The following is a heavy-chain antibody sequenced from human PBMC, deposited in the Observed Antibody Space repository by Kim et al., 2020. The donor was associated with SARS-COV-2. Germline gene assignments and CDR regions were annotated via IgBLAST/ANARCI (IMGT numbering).Heavy chain of an antibody. CDR2: ISGSGGST. Sequence: GGSLRLSCAASGFTFSSYAMSWVRQAPGKGLEWVSAISGSGGSTYYADSVKGRFTISRDNSKNTLYLQMNSLRAEDTAVYYCAKAGRGTMIVVVIGSDYWGQGTLVTVSS. V-gene: IGHV3-23*01. D-gene: IGHD3-22*01. CDR3: AKAGRGTMIVVVIGSDY. J-gene: IGHJ4*02. CDR1: GFTFSSYA.